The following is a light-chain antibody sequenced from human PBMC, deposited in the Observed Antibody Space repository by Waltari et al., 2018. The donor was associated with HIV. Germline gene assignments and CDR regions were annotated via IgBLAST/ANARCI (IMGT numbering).Light chain of an antibody. Sequence: QSALTQPPSASGSLGQSVTISCTGTSSDVGGYNYVSWYQQYPGEAPKLIIYDVNKRPSGVPDRCSGSKSGNTASLTVSGLQGEDEAEYYCSAYAGSNNLVLFGRGTKLTVL. CDR2: DVN. CDR3: SAYAGSNNLVL. CDR1: SSDVGGYNY. V-gene: IGLV2-8*01. J-gene: IGLJ2*01.